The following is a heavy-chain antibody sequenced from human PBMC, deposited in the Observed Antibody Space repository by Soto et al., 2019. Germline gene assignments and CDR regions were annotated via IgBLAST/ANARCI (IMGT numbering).Heavy chain of an antibody. D-gene: IGHD1-7*01. J-gene: IGHJ4*02. CDR2: INPSGGST. CDR1: GYTFTSYY. V-gene: IGHV1-46*01. CDR3: ARDESEGKLSSY. Sequence: ASVKVSCKASGYTFTSYYMHWVRQAPGQGLEWMGIINPSGGSTSYAQKFQGRVTMTRDTSTGTVYMELSSLRSEDTAVYYCARDESEGKLSSYWGQGTLVTVSS.